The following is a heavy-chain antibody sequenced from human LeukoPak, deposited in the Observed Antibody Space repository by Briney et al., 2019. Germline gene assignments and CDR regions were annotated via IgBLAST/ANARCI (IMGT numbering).Heavy chain of an antibody. Sequence: GGSLRLSCAASGFTFSSYAMSWVRQAPGKGLEWVSAISGSGGSTYYADSVKGRFTISRDNSKNTLYLQMNSLRAEDTAVYYCAKTGPLASYSSSWYNDYRGQGTLVTVSS. D-gene: IGHD6-13*01. CDR3: AKTGPLASYSSSWYNDY. J-gene: IGHJ4*02. CDR1: GFTFSSYA. V-gene: IGHV3-23*01. CDR2: ISGSGGST.